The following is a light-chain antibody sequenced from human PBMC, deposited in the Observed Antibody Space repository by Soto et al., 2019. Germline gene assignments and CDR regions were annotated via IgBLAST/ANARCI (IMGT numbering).Light chain of an antibody. Sequence: QSALTQPASVSGSPGQSITISCTGNRSDVGTYNLVSWYQQHPGKVPKLIIYEGTERPSGVSDRFSGSKSANAASLTISGLQAEDEDDYYCCSNGVGSANVLFGGGTKLTVL. CDR2: EGT. V-gene: IGLV2-23*01. CDR1: RSDVGTYNL. CDR3: CSNGVGSANVL. J-gene: IGLJ2*01.